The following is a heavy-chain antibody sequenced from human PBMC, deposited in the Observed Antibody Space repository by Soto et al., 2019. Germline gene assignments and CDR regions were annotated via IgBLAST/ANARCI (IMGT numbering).Heavy chain of an antibody. CDR1: GFTVSSHY. CDR2: IYTGGST. CDR3: AQHDWFDP. J-gene: IGHJ5*02. V-gene: IGHV3-66*01. Sequence: EVQLVESGGGLAQPGESLTLSCAVSGFTVSSHYMSWVRQAPGKGLEWVSVIYTGGSTYYADSVKGRFTISRDTSKNTLYLQMSSLRADDTAVYYCAQHDWFDPWGQGTLVTVSS.